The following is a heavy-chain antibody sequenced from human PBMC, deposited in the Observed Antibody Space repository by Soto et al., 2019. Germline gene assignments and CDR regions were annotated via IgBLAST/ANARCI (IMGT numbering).Heavy chain of an antibody. J-gene: IGHJ4*02. CDR1: GGSITSIYY. CDR2: MHHSGNT. D-gene: IGHD3-3*01. V-gene: IGHV4-59*01. CDR3: ARYYDFWTGLDY. Sequence: SETLSLTCTVSGGSITSIYYWGWIRQPPGKGLEWIGYMHHSGNTNYNPSLKSRVTISIDTSKNQLSLKMNSVTAADTAVYYCARYYDFWTGLDYWGQGILVT.